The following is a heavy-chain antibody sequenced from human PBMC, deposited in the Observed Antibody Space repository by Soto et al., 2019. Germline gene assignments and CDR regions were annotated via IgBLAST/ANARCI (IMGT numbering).Heavy chain of an antibody. CDR1: GTSIRGYY. J-gene: IGHJ4*02. V-gene: IGHV4-59*01. Sequence: ETLSLTCSVSGTSIRGYYWTWMRQPPGKGLEWIGYIYYTGTTKYNPSLKSRVTISVDTSKNQFSLRLNSVTAADTAVYYCAREVSSFGSNHFDSWGQGALVTVPS. CDR3: AREVSSFGSNHFDS. CDR2: IYYTGTT. D-gene: IGHD3-10*01.